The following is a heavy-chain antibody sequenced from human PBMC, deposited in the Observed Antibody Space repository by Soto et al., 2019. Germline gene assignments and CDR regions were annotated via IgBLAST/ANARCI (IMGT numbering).Heavy chain of an antibody. Sequence: SGTLSLTCTVSGGSVRNIHYYWAWIRQPPGKGLDWFWSIRYGGNTYSNPSLKSHIIIAIDTSNIHISLALSSVAAADTSIYYCATGDIDFWSGYKYVDYGMDVWGQGTTVTVSS. V-gene: IGHV4-39*02. D-gene: IGHD3-3*01. CDR1: GGSVRNIHYY. CDR2: IRYGGNT. CDR3: ATGDIDFWSGYKYVDYGMDV. J-gene: IGHJ6*02.